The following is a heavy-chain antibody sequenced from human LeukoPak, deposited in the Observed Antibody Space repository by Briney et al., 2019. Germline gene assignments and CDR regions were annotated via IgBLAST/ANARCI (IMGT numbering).Heavy chain of an antibody. CDR3: ARDLPHHYYDFWSGHQATRWFDP. V-gene: IGHV3-7*01. D-gene: IGHD3-3*01. CDR2: IKQDGSEK. J-gene: IGHJ5*02. CDR1: GFTFSSYW. Sequence: GGSLRLSCAASGFTFSSYWMSWVRQAPGKGLEWVANIKQDGSEKYYVDSVKGRFTISRDNAKNSLYLQMNSLRAEDTAVYYCARDLPHHYYDFWSGHQATRWFDPWGQGTLVTVSS.